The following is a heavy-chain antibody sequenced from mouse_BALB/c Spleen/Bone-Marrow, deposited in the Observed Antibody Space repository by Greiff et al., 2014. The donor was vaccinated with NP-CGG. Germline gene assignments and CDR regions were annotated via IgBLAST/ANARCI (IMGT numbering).Heavy chain of an antibody. D-gene: IGHD2-14*01. J-gene: IGHJ3*01. CDR3: ATYYRYDRRFAY. Sequence: VQLQQPGAELVKPGDSVKLSCTASGFNIKDTYMHWVKQRPEQGLEWIGRIDPANGNTKYDPKFQGKATITADTSSNTAYLQLSSLTSEDTAVYYCATYYRYDRRFAYWGQGTLVTVSA. CDR2: IDPANGNT. CDR1: GFNIKDTY. V-gene: IGHV14-3*02.